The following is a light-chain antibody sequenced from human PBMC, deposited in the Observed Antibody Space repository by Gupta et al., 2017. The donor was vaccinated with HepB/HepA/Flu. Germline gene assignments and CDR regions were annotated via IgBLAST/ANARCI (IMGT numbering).Light chain of an antibody. Sequence: SSELTQDPAVSVALGQTVRITCQGDSLRSYYASWYQQKPGQAPVLVIYGKNNRPTGIPDRFSGSSSGNTASLTFTGAQAEDEADYYCNSRDSSGNQVVFGGGTKLTVL. J-gene: IGLJ2*01. V-gene: IGLV3-19*01. CDR2: GKN. CDR1: SLRSYY. CDR3: NSRDSSGNQVV.